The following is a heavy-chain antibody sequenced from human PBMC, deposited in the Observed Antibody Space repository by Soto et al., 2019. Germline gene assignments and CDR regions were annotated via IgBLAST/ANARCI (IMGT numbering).Heavy chain of an antibody. D-gene: IGHD3-9*01. CDR2: LIPIFGTA. J-gene: IGHJ4*02. Sequence: QVQLVQSWAEVKKPGSSVKVSFKASGGTFSSYAISWVRQAPGQGLEWMGRLIPIFGTANYAQTSQGSVTITSDESTSTADMELSFLRSKDTDVYYWARSPNHSDIVAGYSDGYWGQGTLVTVSS. CDR1: GGTFSSYA. V-gene: IGHV1-69*01. CDR3: ARSPNHSDIVAGYSDGY.